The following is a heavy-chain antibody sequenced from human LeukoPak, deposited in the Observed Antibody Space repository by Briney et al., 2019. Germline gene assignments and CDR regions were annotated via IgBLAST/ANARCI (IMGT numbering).Heavy chain of an antibody. J-gene: IGHJ4*02. CDR3: ARAGHNNWNIWYFDY. V-gene: IGHV1-2*02. D-gene: IGHD1/OR15-1a*01. CDR2: INPNSGGT. CDR1: GYTFTGYY. Sequence: GASVKVSCKASGYTFTGYYMHWVRQAPGQGLEWMGWINPNSGGTNYAQKFQGRVTMTRDTSISTAYMELSRLRSDDTAVYYCARAGHNNWNIWYFDYWGQGTLVTVSS.